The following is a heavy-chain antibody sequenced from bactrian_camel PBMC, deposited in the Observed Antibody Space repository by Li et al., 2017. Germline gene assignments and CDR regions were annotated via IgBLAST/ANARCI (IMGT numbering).Heavy chain of an antibody. V-gene: IGHV3S53*01. CDR3: AADCSGEYCHRAPCDY. CDR1: RKNIEGFC. CDR2: IDMHGST. Sequence: VESGGSLRLSCAASRKNIEGFCMAWFRQRPGEEREAIAQIDMHGSTTYADSVKGRFTISQDSANNTVYLQMNSLKPEDTGMCYCAADCSGEYCHRAPCDYWGQGTQVTVS. J-gene: IGHJ4*01. D-gene: IGHD1*01.